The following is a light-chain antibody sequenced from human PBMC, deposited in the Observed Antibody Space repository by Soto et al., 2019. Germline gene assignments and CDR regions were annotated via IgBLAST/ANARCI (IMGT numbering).Light chain of an antibody. Sequence: EIVLTQSPGTLSLSPGERATLSCRASQSVSSSHLAWYQQKPGQAPRLLIYAASSRATGTPDSFSGSGSGTDFTLTISRLEPEDFAVYYCQQYGTSPWTFGQGTKVEIK. V-gene: IGKV3-20*01. CDR1: QSVSSSH. CDR3: QQYGTSPWT. J-gene: IGKJ1*01. CDR2: AAS.